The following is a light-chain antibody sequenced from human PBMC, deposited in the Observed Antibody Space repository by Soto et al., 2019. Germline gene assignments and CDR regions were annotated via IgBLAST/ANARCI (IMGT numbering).Light chain of an antibody. J-gene: IGLJ1*01. CDR1: SANIGAAYN. Sequence: VLTPPRSVSVYPWEVAAFSNTESSANIGAAYNVDWYQQLPGTAPKLLIYGNNNRPSGVPARFSGSKSGTSASLAIAGLQAEDEGDYYCQSYDSSLSGYVFGTGTKVTAL. CDR3: QSYDSSLSGYV. V-gene: IGLV1-40*01. CDR2: GNN.